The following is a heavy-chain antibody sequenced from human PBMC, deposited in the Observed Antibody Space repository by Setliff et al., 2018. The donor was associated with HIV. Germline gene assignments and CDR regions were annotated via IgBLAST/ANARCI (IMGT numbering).Heavy chain of an antibody. CDR1: GFRFTTYW. D-gene: IGHD1-26*01. CDR3: ARGDGSDC. CDR2: VKQDGSEQ. Sequence: PGGSLRLSCAASGFRFTTYWMSWVRQAPGKGLEWLANVKQDGSEQYYLDSVKGRFTISRDNGKNSLYLQMNSLRAEDTAVYYCARGDGSDCWGQGTLVTVSS. J-gene: IGHJ4*02. V-gene: IGHV3-7*01.